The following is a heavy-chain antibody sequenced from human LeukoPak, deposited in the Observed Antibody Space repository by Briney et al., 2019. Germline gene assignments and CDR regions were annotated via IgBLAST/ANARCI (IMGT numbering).Heavy chain of an antibody. CDR1: GDSITSGSYY. CDR3: AREIVVVPAAYDY. CDR2: TYASGST. D-gene: IGHD2-2*01. J-gene: IGHJ4*02. V-gene: IGHV4-61*02. Sequence: SETLSLTCIVSGDSITSGSYYWSWVRQSAGKGLEWIGRTYASGSTNYNPSLKSRVSISVDTSKSQFSLKLSSVTAADTAVYYCAREIVVVPAAYDYWGQGTLVTVSS.